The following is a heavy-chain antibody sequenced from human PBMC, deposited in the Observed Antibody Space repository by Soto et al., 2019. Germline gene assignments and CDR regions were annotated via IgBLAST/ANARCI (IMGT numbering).Heavy chain of an antibody. CDR3: AQLIDY. CDR2: ISYDGSNK. CDR1: GFTFSSYA. Sequence: LRLSCAASGFTFSSYAMHWVRQAPGKGLEWVAVISYDGSNKYYADSVKGRFTISRDNSKNTLYLQMNSLRAEDTAVYYCAQLIDYWGQGTLVTVSS. V-gene: IGHV3-30-3*01. J-gene: IGHJ4*02.